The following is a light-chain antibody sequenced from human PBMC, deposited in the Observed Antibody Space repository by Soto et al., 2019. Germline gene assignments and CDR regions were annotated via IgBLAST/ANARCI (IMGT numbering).Light chain of an antibody. CDR2: GAS. Sequence: ETVLTQSPGTLSLSPGERATLSCRASQRVSSSYLAWYQQKPGQAPRLLIYGASSRATGIPDRFSGSGSGTDFTLTISRLEPEDFAVYYCQQYGSSPWTVGQGTKVDSK. CDR3: QQYGSSPWT. CDR1: QRVSSSY. J-gene: IGKJ1*01. V-gene: IGKV3-20*01.